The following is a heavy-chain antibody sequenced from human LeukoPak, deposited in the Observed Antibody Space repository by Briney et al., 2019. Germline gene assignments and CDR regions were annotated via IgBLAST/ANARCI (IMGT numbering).Heavy chain of an antibody. J-gene: IGHJ4*02. D-gene: IGHD3-10*01. CDR3: ARAPYGSGFDY. CDR1: GYSISSGYY. Sequence: SETLSLTCTVSGYSISSGYYWGWIRQPPGKGLEWIGYIYYSGNTNYNPSLKSRVTISVDTSKNQFSLKLSSVTAADTAVYYCARAPYGSGFDYWGQGTLVTVSS. V-gene: IGHV4-61*01. CDR2: IYYSGNT.